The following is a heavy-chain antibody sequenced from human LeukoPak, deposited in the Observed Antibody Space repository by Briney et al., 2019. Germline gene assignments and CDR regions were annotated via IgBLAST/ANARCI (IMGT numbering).Heavy chain of an antibody. Sequence: PSETLSPTGAVYGGSFSGYYWSWIRQPPGKGLGWIGEINHSGSTNYNPSLKSRVTISVDTSKNQFSLKLSSVTAADTAVYYCARLSSYCSSTSCRSDDYWGQGTLVTVSS. J-gene: IGHJ4*02. CDR2: INHSGST. V-gene: IGHV4-34*01. CDR3: ARLSSYCSSTSCRSDDY. CDR1: GGSFSGYY. D-gene: IGHD2-2*01.